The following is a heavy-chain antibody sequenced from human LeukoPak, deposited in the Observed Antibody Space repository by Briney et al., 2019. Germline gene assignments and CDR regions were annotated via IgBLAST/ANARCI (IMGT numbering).Heavy chain of an antibody. V-gene: IGHV4-38-2*02. CDR2: IYHSGST. CDR1: GYSISSGYY. CDR3: ARGSDIAAAGMVMYY. J-gene: IGHJ4*02. D-gene: IGHD6-13*01. Sequence: SETLSLTCTVSGYSISSGYYWGWIRQPPGKGLEWIGSIYHSGSTYYNPSLKSRVTISVDTSKNQFSLKLSSVTAADTAVYYCARGSDIAAAGMVMYYWGQGTLVTVSS.